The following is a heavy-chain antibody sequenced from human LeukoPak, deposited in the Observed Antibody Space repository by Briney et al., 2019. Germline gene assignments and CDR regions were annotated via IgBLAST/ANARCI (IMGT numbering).Heavy chain of an antibody. V-gene: IGHV3-9*01. CDR1: GFIFDDYA. CDR2: ISWNSGSI. CDR3: AKDLGFGELSAFDI. D-gene: IGHD3-10*01. Sequence: PGGSLRLSCAASGFIFDDYAMHWVRQAPGKGLEWVSGISWNSGSIGYADSVKGRFTISRDNAKNSLYLQMNSLRAEDTALYYCAKDLGFGELSAFDIWGQGTMVTVSS. J-gene: IGHJ3*02.